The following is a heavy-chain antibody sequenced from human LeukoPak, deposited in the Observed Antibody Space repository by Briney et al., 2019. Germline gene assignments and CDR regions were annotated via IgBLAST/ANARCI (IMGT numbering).Heavy chain of an antibody. V-gene: IGHV3-33*06. J-gene: IGHJ5*02. CDR1: GFTFSSYG. CDR3: AKSRITMVPGVPLDP. D-gene: IGHD3-10*01. Sequence: PGRSLRLSCAASGFTFSSYGMHWVRQAPGKGLEWVAVIWYDGSNKYYADSVKGRFTISRDNSKNTLYLQMNSLRAEDTAAYYCAKSRITMVPGVPLDPWGQGTLVTVSS. CDR2: IWYDGSNK.